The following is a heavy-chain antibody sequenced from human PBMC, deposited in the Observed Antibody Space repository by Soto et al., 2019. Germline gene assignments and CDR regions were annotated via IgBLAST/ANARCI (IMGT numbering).Heavy chain of an antibody. CDR3: ARGLTRYTHTSNYFDY. V-gene: IGHV3-48*02. J-gene: IGHJ4*02. D-gene: IGHD3-16*02. CDR2: ISSSSTI. CDR1: GFTFSSYS. Sequence: EVQLVESGGGLVQPGGSLRLSCAASGFTFSSYSMNWVRQAPGKGLEWVSYISSSSTIYYAESVKGRFTISRDNAKNSLYLQMNSLRDEDTAVYYCARGLTRYTHTSNYFDYWGQGTLVTVSS.